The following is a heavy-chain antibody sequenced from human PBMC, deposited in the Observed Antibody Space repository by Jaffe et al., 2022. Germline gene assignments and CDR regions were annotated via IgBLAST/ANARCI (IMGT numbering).Heavy chain of an antibody. V-gene: IGHV4-34*01. J-gene: IGHJ5*02. CDR2: INHSGST. CDR1: GGSFSGYY. Sequence: QVQLQQWGAGLLKPSETLSLTCAVYGGSFSGYYWSWIRQPPGKGLEWIGEINHSGSTNYNPSLKSRVTISVDTSKNQFSLKLSSVTAADTAVYYCARGLIPLYLGYCSGGSCRGGNWFDPWGQGTLVTVSS. CDR3: ARGLIPLYLGYCSGGSCRGGNWFDP. D-gene: IGHD2-15*01.